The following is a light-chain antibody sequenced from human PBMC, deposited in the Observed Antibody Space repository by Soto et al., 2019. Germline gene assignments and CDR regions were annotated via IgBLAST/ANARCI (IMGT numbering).Light chain of an antibody. Sequence: EIVMTQSPATLSVSPGEIATLSCRASQSVRDNLAWYQHKPGQAPGLLIYGASIRATGIPARFSVSGSDTEFTLTISSLQSDDFATYYCHQYDNWPLSFGPETKVDIK. CDR2: GAS. V-gene: IGKV3-15*01. CDR3: HQYDNWPLS. CDR1: QSVRDN. J-gene: IGKJ3*01.